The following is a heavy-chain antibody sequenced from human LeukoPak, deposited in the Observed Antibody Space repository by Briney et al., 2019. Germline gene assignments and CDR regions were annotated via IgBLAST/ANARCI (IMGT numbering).Heavy chain of an antibody. Sequence: ASVKVSCKASGGTFSSYAISWVRQAPGQGLEWMGGIIPIFGTANYAQKFQGRVTITADESTSTAYMELSSLRSEDTAVYYCARSGNNFDWLSWAPFDYWGQGTLVTVSS. J-gene: IGHJ4*02. D-gene: IGHD3-9*01. CDR1: GGTFSSYA. CDR2: IIPIFGTA. V-gene: IGHV1-69*13. CDR3: ARSGNNFDWLSWAPFDY.